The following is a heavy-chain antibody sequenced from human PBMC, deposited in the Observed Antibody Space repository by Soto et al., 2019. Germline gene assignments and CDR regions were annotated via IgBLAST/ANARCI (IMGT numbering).Heavy chain of an antibody. Sequence: GGSLRLSXAASGFTFDDYAMNRVRLPPGKGLEWVSGITWNSGSIAYADSVKGRFTISRDNAKNSLHLQMTSLRAEDTALYYCAKDLPGELLPTCFDSWGPGTLVTVSS. D-gene: IGHD3-10*01. CDR1: GFTFDDYA. J-gene: IGHJ5*01. CDR3: AKDLPGELLPTCFDS. V-gene: IGHV3-9*01. CDR2: ITWNSGSI.